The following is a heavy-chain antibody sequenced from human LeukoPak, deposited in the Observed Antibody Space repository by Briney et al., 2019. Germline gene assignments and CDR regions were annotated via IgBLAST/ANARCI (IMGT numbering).Heavy chain of an antibody. V-gene: IGHV1-2*02. CDR1: GYTFTSYD. CDR3: AREYVLTTVTGGGN. J-gene: IGHJ4*02. CDR2: INPNSGGT. Sequence: ASVKVSCKASGYTFTSYDINWVRQATGQGLEWMGWINPNSGGTSYAQKFQGRVTMTRDTSISTAYMELSRLRSDDTAVYYCAREYVLTTVTGGGNGGQGTLATVSS. D-gene: IGHD4-17*01.